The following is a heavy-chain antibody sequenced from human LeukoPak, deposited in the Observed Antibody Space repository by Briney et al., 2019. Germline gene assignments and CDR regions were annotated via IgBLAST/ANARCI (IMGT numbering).Heavy chain of an antibody. CDR2: IYPGDSDT. CDR3: ASARSSGVAGPNAFDI. V-gene: IGHV5-51*01. D-gene: IGHD6-19*01. CDR1: GYSFTSYW. J-gene: IGHJ3*02. Sequence: GESLKISCKGSGYSFTSYWIGWVRQMPGKGLEWMGIIYPGDSDTRYSPSFQGQVTISADKSISTAYLQWSSLKASDTAMYYCASARSSGVAGPNAFDIWGQGTMVTVSS.